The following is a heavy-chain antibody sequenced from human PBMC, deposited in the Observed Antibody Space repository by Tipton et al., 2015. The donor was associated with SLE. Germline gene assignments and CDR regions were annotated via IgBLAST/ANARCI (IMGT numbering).Heavy chain of an antibody. CDR3: ARGSRGYYDFWSGPLYGMDV. CDR2: IYYSGST. Sequence: TLSLTCTVSGGSISSYYWSWIRQPPGKGLEWIGYIYYSGSTNYNPSLKSRVTISVDTSKNQFSLKVSSVTAADTAVYYCARGSRGYYDFWSGPLYGMDVWGQGTTVTVSS. V-gene: IGHV4-59*07. J-gene: IGHJ6*02. CDR1: GGSISSYY. D-gene: IGHD3-3*01.